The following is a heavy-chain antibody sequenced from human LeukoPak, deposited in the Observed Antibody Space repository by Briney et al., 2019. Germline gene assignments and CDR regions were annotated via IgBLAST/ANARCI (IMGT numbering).Heavy chain of an antibody. Sequence: ASVKVSCKASGYTFTSYGISWVRQAPGQGLEWMGWISAYNGNTNYAQKLQGRVTMTTDTSTSTAYMELRSLRSDDTAVYYCAREDVGLAAAGTEGYYYYYMDVWGKGTTVTVSS. D-gene: IGHD6-13*01. CDR2: ISAYNGNT. CDR1: GYTFTSYG. J-gene: IGHJ6*03. V-gene: IGHV1-18*01. CDR3: AREDVGLAAAGTEGYYYYYMDV.